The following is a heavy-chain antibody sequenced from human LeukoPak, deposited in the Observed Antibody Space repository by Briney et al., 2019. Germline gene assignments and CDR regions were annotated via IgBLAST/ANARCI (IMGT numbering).Heavy chain of an antibody. CDR3: AKSSLVVREFHYFYYYMDV. D-gene: IGHD2-2*01. V-gene: IGHV3-21*01. CDR1: GFTFSVDS. J-gene: IGHJ6*03. CDR2: ISSSSSYI. Sequence: TGGSLRLSCAASGFTFSVDSMSWVRQAPGKGLEWVSSISSSSSYIYYADSMKGRFTISRDNAKNSLYLQMNSLRAEDTAVYYCAKSSLVVREFHYFYYYMDVWGKGTTVTVSS.